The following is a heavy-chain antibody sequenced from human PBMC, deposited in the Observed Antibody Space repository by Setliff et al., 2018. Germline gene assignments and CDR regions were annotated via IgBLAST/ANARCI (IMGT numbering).Heavy chain of an antibody. D-gene: IGHD6-25*01. V-gene: IGHV1-18*01. Sequence: ASVKVSCKASGYTFTSYAFSWVRQAPGQGLEWMGWISAYNGNTNYAQKFQGRVTITADKSTSTAYMELSSLRSEDTAVYYCAKSHSGWPIFIDYWGQGTLVTVSS. CDR2: ISAYNGNT. CDR3: AKSHSGWPIFIDY. J-gene: IGHJ4*02. CDR1: GYTFTSYA.